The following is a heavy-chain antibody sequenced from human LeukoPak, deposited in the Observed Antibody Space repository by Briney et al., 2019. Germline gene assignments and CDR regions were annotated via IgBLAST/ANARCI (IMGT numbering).Heavy chain of an antibody. J-gene: IGHJ4*02. CDR1: GFTVSTQY. V-gene: IGHV3-53*01. Sequence: GGSQRLSCAASGFTVSTQYMSCVRQAPGKGLEWVSLLYSRGDTFYADSVKGRFTISRDNSKNTLYLQMNSLTAEDTAVYFCARDSSSFPNYFDYWGQGTLVTVSS. CDR2: LYSRGDT. CDR3: ARDSSSFPNYFDY. D-gene: IGHD6-19*01.